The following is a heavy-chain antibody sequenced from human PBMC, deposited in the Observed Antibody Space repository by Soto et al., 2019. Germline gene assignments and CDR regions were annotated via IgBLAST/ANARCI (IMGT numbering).Heavy chain of an antibody. CDR3: ARVFGIVGSLNWFDH. V-gene: IGHV4-31*03. J-gene: IGHJ5*02. D-gene: IGHD1-26*01. Sequence: TLCLTFTVSGCSISSGGYYWSWIRQHPGKGLEWIGYIYYSGSTYYNPSLKSRVTISVDTSKNQFSLKLSSVTAADTAVYYCARVFGIVGSLNWFDHWGQGTLVTVSS. CDR2: IYYSGST. CDR1: GCSISSGGYY.